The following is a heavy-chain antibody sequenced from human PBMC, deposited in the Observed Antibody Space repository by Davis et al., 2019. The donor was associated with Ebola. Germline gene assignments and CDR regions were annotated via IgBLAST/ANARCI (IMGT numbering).Heavy chain of an antibody. CDR1: GLSFSSYW. CDR3: ARVLELRGIYYYYYIDV. V-gene: IGHV3-7*01. CDR2: IKQDGSDK. Sequence: GESLKISCAASGLSFSSYWMSWVRQAPGKGLEWVANIKQDGSDKYYVGSVKGRFTISRDNARNSVYLQMNSLRAEDTAVYYCARVLELRGIYYYYYIDVWGKGTTVTVSS. D-gene: IGHD3-10*01. J-gene: IGHJ6*03.